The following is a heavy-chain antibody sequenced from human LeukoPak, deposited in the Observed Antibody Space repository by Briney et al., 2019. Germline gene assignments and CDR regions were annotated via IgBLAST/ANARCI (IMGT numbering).Heavy chain of an antibody. V-gene: IGHV3-48*03. CDR3: ARGDPHADL. Sequence: PGGSLRFSCAASGFDLHTYEMNWVRQAPGKGLEWIADITISGHTKNYADSVKGRFTISRDSARTSLYLQMNSLRDEDTGVYFCARGDPHADLWGQGTLVTVSS. J-gene: IGHJ5*02. CDR1: GFDLHTYE. CDR2: ITISGHTK.